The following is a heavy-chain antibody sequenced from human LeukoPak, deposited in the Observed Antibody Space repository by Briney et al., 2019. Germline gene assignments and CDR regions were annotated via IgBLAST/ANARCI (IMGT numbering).Heavy chain of an antibody. CDR1: GGSITSSNYY. J-gene: IGHJ4*02. Sequence: SETLSLTCTVSGGSITSSNYYWGWIRQPPGKGLEWIGSIYYSGSTYYNPSLKSRVTISVDTSKNQFSLKLSSVTAADTAVFYCARFSSLAAVGTVYWGQGTLVTVSS. CDR3: ARFSSLAAVGTVY. V-gene: IGHV4-39*01. CDR2: IYYSGST. D-gene: IGHD6-13*01.